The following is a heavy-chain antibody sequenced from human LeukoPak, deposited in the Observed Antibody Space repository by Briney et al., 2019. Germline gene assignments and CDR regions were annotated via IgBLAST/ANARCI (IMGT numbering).Heavy chain of an antibody. CDR3: AKDGTLDYYGSGSFDY. J-gene: IGHJ4*02. CDR1: GFTFDDYA. V-gene: IGHV3-43*02. D-gene: IGHD3-10*01. Sequence: GRSLRLSCAASGFTFDDYAMHWVRQAPGKGLEWVSLISGDGGSTYYADSVKGRFTISRDNSKNSLYLQMNSLRTEDTALYYCAKDGTLDYYGSGSFDYWGQGTLVTVSS. CDR2: ISGDGGST.